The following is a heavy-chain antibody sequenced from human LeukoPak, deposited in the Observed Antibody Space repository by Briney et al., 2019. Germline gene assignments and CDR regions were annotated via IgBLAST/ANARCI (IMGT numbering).Heavy chain of an antibody. D-gene: IGHD6-6*01. V-gene: IGHV3-21*01. J-gene: IGHJ4*02. CDR3: ASEYSSSSVGGE. CDR1: GFTFSSYG. Sequence: GGSLRLSCAASGFTFSSYGMNWVRQAPGKGLEWVSSISSSSSYIYYADSVKGRFTISRDNAKNSLYLQMNSLRAEDTAVYYCASEYSSSSVGGEWGQGTLVTVSS. CDR2: ISSSSSYI.